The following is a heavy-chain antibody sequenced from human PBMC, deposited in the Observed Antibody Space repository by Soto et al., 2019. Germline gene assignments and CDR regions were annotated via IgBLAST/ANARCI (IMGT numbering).Heavy chain of an antibody. Sequence: QLQLQESGSGLVKPSQTLSLTCTVSGGSITSGGYSWNWIRQSPGKGLECIGYIYHGGSSYYNPSLKSRVTLSIDRSKNQFSLNLTSVTAADTAVYYCARAYYGMDVWGQGTTVTVSS. CDR3: ARAYYGMDV. J-gene: IGHJ6*02. CDR2: IYHGGSS. V-gene: IGHV4-30-2*06. CDR1: GGSITSGGYS.